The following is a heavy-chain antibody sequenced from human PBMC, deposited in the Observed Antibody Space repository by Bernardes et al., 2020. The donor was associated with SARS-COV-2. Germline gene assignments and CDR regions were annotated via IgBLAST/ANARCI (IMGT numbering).Heavy chain of an antibody. CDR3: VRGYQTDTAMGPLAF. Sequence: GGSLRLSCAASGFTFSTFGMHWVRQAPGKGLEWVAVISFDGSSKYYGDSVKGRFTISRDNSKNTLYLQVNSLRSEDTAVYYCVRGYQTDTAMGPLAFWGQGTLVTVSS. J-gene: IGHJ4*02. CDR2: ISFDGSSK. V-gene: IGHV3-30*03. CDR1: GFTFSTFG. D-gene: IGHD5-18*01.